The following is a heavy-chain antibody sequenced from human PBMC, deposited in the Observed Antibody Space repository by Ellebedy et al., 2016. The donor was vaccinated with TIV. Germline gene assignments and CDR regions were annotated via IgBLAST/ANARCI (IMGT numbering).Heavy chain of an antibody. CDR3: ARPSGETSVWYAAEY. D-gene: IGHD6-19*01. V-gene: IGHV1-69*13. CDR1: GGIFSKYA. CDR2: IVPIFGPT. Sequence: ASVTVSCKASGGIFSKYAIFWVRQAPGQGPEWMGGIVPIFGPTNYAQKFQGRVTVTADESTRTIYLELSGLTSEDTAVYYCARPSGETSVWYAAEYWGQGTLVTVSS. J-gene: IGHJ4*02.